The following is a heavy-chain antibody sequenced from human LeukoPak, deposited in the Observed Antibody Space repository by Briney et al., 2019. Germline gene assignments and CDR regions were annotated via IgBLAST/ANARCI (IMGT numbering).Heavy chain of an antibody. Sequence: ASVKVSCKASGYTFTSYGISWVRQAPGQGLEWMGWISAYNGNTNYAQKLQGRVTMTTDTSTSTAYMELRSLRSEDTAVYYCATAATSALYCSSTSCYSPGDYWGQGTLVTVSS. D-gene: IGHD2-2*02. J-gene: IGHJ4*02. CDR3: ATAATSALYCSSTSCYSPGDY. V-gene: IGHV1-18*01. CDR2: ISAYNGNT. CDR1: GYTFTSYG.